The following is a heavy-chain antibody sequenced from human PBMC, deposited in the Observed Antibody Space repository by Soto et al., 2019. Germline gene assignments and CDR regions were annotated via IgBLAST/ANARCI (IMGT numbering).Heavy chain of an antibody. Sequence: ASVKVSCKASGYTFTSYYMHWVRQAPGQGLEWMGIINPSGGSTSYAQKFQGRVTMTRDTSTSTVYMELSSLRSEDTAVYYCARDHKSDYPFHGSLAGDYAYYYYYGMDVWGQGTTVTVSS. CDR2: INPSGGST. V-gene: IGHV1-46*01. CDR1: GYTFTSYY. D-gene: IGHD4-17*01. J-gene: IGHJ6*02. CDR3: ARDHKSDYPFHGSLAGDYAYYYYYGMDV.